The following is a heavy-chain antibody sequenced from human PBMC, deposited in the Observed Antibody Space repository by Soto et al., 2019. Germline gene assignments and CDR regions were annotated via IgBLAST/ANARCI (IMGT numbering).Heavy chain of an antibody. D-gene: IGHD3-16*01. CDR2: FYYSGST. J-gene: IGHJ4*02. V-gene: IGHV4-39*01. CDR1: GGSISSISYY. Sequence: XXTLSLPCTVSGGSISSISYYWGSIRQPPGKGLEAIGGFYYSGSTYYTRPLKSRVPISVDTSKNRFSLKLGFVPAADTAVYYCAGQFPFGVHHKWGQGPRVT. CDR3: AGQFPFGVHHK.